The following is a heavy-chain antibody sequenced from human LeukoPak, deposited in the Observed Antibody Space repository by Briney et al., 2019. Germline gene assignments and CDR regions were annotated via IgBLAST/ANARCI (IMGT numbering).Heavy chain of an antibody. CDR2: IYYSGST. CDR1: GGSISSGGYY. CDR3: ARLQFGEVVNDAFDI. J-gene: IGHJ3*02. Sequence: SETLSLTCTVSGGSISSGGYYWSWIRQHPGKGLEWIGYIYYSGSTYYNPSLKSRVIISVDTSKNQFSLQLSSVTAADTAVYYCARLQFGEVVNDAFDIWGQGTMVTVSS. D-gene: IGHD3-22*01. V-gene: IGHV4-31*03.